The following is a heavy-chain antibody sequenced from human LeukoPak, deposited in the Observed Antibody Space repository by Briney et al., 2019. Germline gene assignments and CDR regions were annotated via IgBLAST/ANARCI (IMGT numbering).Heavy chain of an antibody. CDR1: VFTFTEYY. CDR3: GGEPYGPSSDRLAY. CDR2: IRSTGKLM. D-gene: IGHD6-6*01. Sequence: GWSLRLSCASSVFTFTEYYLSWIRQAPGRGLDWVAYIRSTGKLMYYAHSVRGRFTISIDNAQNLVYLQMNSLRAEDTAVYYCGGEPYGPSSDRLAYCGQGSLVTVPS. J-gene: IGHJ4*02. V-gene: IGHV3-11*04.